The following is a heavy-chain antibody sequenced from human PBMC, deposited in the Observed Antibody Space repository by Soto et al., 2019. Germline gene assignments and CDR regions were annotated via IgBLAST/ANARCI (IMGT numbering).Heavy chain of an antibody. CDR3: ARNRVFWSGYYTGAGMDV. J-gene: IGHJ6*02. V-gene: IGHV2-26*01. D-gene: IGHD3-3*01. CDR1: GFSLSNARMG. CDR2: IFSNDEK. Sequence: QVTLKESGPVLVKPTETLTLTCTVSGFSLSNARMGVSWIRQPPGKALEWLAHIFSNDEKSYSTSLKSRLTISKDTSKSQVVLTMTNMDPVDTATYYCARNRVFWSGYYTGAGMDVWGQGTTVTVSS.